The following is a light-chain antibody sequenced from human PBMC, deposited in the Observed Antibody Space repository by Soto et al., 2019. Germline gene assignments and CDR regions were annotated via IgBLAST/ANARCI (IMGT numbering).Light chain of an antibody. CDR2: YDS. CDR3: QVWDSSGDLVV. Sequence: SYELTQPPSVSVAPGKTARITCGGNNIGSKSVHWYQQKPGQAPVLVIYYDSDRPSGIPERFSGSHSGNTATLTINRVEAGDEADYYCQVWDSSGDLVVFGGGTKLTVL. CDR1: NIGSKS. V-gene: IGLV3-21*04. J-gene: IGLJ2*01.